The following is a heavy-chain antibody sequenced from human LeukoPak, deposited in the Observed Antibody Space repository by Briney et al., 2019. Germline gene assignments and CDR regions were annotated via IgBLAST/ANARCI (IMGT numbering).Heavy chain of an antibody. V-gene: IGHV1-69*04. CDR3: ARDLYSGHEGNAFDI. J-gene: IGHJ3*02. D-gene: IGHD5-12*01. CDR2: IIPILGIA. CDR1: GGTFSSYA. Sequence: ASGKVSCKASGGTFSSYAITWVRQGPGQGLELMGRIIPILGIATYAQKFQGRVTIIADKSTSTAYMELSSLRSEDTAVYYCARDLYSGHEGNAFDIWGQGTMVTVSS.